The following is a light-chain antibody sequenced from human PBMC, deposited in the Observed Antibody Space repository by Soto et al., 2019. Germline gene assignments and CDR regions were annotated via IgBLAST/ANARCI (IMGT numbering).Light chain of an antibody. Sequence: QSVLTQPASVSGSPGQSISISCTGTSSDVVTYNLVSWYQQHPGKAPTVLIYEGTKRPSGVSNRFSGSKSGNTASLTISGLQTEDEADYYCCSYALLFGTGTKVTVL. CDR3: CSYALL. CDR1: SSDVVTYNL. V-gene: IGLV2-23*01. J-gene: IGLJ1*01. CDR2: EGT.